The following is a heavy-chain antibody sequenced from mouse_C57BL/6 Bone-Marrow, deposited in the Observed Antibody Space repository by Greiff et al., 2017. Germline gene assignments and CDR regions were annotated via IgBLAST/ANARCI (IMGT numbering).Heavy chain of an antibody. CDR2: IWSGGST. D-gene: IGHD4-1*01. J-gene: IGHJ4*01. CDR1: GFSLTSYG. CDR3: ARPLTGTDAMDY. Sequence: QVQLKESGPGLVQPSQSLSITCTVSGFSLTSYGVHWVRQSPGKGLEWLGVIWSGGSTDYNAAFISRLSISKDNSKSQVFFKMNSLQADDTAIYYCARPLTGTDAMDYWGQGTSVTVSS. V-gene: IGHV2-2*01.